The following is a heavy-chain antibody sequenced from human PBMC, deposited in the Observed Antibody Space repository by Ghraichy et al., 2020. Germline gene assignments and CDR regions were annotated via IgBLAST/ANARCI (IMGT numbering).Heavy chain of an antibody. J-gene: IGHJ4*02. Sequence: SETLSLTCAVYGGSFSGYYWSWIRQPPGKGLEWIGEINHSGSTNYNPSLKSRVTISVDTSKNQFSLKLSSVTAADTAVYYCARRGGEQQLVRDDYWGQGTLVTVSS. V-gene: IGHV4-34*01. CDR1: GGSFSGYY. D-gene: IGHD6-13*01. CDR3: ARRGGEQQLVRDDY. CDR2: INHSGST.